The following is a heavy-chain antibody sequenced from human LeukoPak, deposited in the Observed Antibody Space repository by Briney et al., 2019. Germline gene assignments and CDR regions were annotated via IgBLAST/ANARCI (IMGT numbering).Heavy chain of an antibody. J-gene: IGHJ3*02. CDR2: IYFSET. Sequence: SETLSLTCTVSVASFSDSTYYSAWFRQPPGKGLEWIASIYFSETKYNPSLKSRVTISGDTSKNQFSLKLTSVTATDTEVNSWACTSKLVLSRGAFDIWGQGTMVTVSA. CDR1: VASFSDSTYY. V-gene: IGHV4-39*01. D-gene: IGHD3-10*01. CDR3: ACTSKLVLSRGAFDI.